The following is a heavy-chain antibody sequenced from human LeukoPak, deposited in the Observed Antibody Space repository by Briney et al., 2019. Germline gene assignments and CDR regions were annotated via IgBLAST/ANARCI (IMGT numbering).Heavy chain of an antibody. J-gene: IGHJ4*02. CDR3: AKGGRGVGAATMDY. CDR1: GFTFSKYA. V-gene: IGHV3-23*01. CDR2: ISGGGGST. Sequence: GGSLRLSCAASGFTFSKYAMSWVRQAPGKGLGWVSGISGGGGSTYYADSVGRFSISRDNSNNTLYLQLTSLRADDTAVYYCAKGGRGVGAATMDYWVQGTLVTVSS. D-gene: IGHD1-26*01.